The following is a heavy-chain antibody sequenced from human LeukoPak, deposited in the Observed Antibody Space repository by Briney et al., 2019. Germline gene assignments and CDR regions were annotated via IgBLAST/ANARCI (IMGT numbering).Heavy chain of an antibody. V-gene: IGHV3-30*02. CDR3: AKDPAYCSSTSCYTESMY. CDR1: GFTFSSYG. D-gene: IGHD2-2*02. Sequence: GGSLRLSCAASGFTFSSYGMHWVRQAPGKGLEWVPFIRYDGSNKYYADSVKGRFTISRDNSKNTLYLQMNSLRAEDTAVYYCAKDPAYCSSTSCYTESMYWGQGTLVTVSS. J-gene: IGHJ4*02. CDR2: IRYDGSNK.